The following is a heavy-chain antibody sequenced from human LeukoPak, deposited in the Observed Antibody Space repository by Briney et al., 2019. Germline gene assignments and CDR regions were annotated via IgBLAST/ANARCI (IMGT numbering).Heavy chain of an antibody. J-gene: IGHJ4*02. CDR2: ISYDGSNK. V-gene: IGHV3-30*01. CDR3: AREYYDFWSGYPFDY. CDR1: GFTLSSYA. Sequence: SGGSLRLSCAASGFTLSSYAMHWVRQAPGKGLEWVAVISYDGSNKYYADSVKGRFTISRDNSKNTLYLQMNSLRAEDTAVYYCAREYYDFWSGYPFDYWGQGTLVTVSS. D-gene: IGHD3-3*01.